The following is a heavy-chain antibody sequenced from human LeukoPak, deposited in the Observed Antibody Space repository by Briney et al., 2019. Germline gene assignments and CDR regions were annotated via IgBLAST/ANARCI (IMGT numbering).Heavy chain of an antibody. D-gene: IGHD3-16*02. V-gene: IGHV4-61*02. Sequence: PSQTLSLTCTVSGGSISSGSYYWSWIRQPAGKGLEWIGRIYTSGSTNYNPSLKSRVTISVDTSKDQFSLKLSSVTAADTAVYYWAGEEGDFVWGSYRYLRYWGQGTLVTVSS. CDR2: IYTSGST. CDR3: AGEEGDFVWGSYRYLRY. CDR1: GGSISSGSYY. J-gene: IGHJ4*02.